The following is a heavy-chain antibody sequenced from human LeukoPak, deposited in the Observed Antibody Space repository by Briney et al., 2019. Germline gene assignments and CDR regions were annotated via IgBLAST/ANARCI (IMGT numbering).Heavy chain of an antibody. CDR2: IWNDGSQS. CDR3: ARDDEFDDYRNRRYKNSLDY. J-gene: IGHJ4*02. CDR1: GFTFSTYG. D-gene: IGHD1-1*01. V-gene: IGHV3-33*01. Sequence: PGGSLRLSCAASGFTFSTYGMHCVRQTPAKGLEGGAVIWNDGSQSHYTDSVKSRFTISRDNSKNTLYLQMNSLKGEDTAVYYCARDDEFDDYRNRRYKNSLDYWGQGTLVTVSS.